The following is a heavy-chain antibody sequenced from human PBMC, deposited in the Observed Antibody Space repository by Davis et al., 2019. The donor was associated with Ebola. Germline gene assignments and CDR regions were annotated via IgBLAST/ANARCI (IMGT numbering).Heavy chain of an antibody. V-gene: IGHV1-2*06. D-gene: IGHD6-6*01. Sequence: AASVKVSCKASGYTFTGYYIHWVRQAPGQGLEWMGRINPNSGGTDYAQKFQGRVTMTRDTSMSTAYMELRRLRSDDTAVYYCARDGAAARLYYYGMDVWGKGTTVTVSS. J-gene: IGHJ6*04. CDR1: GYTFTGYY. CDR2: INPNSGGT. CDR3: ARDGAAARLYYYGMDV.